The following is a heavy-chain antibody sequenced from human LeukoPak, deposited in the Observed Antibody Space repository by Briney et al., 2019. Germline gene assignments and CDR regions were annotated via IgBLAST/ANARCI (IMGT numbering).Heavy chain of an antibody. Sequence: PSETLSLTCAVSGYSISSGYYWGWIRQPPGKGLEWIGIIYHSGSTYYNSSLKSRVTISVDTSKNQFSLKLSSVTAADTAVYYCARHPLNYYGSGSYLDYWGQGTLVTVSS. CDR3: ARHPLNYYGSGSYLDY. J-gene: IGHJ4*02. V-gene: IGHV4-38-2*01. CDR1: GYSISSGYY. D-gene: IGHD3-10*01. CDR2: IYHSGST.